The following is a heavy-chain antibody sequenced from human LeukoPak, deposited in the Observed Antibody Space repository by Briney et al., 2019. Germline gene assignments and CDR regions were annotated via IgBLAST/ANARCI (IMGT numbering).Heavy chain of an antibody. CDR1: GFTFSNAW. J-gene: IGHJ4*02. V-gene: IGHV3-15*07. CDR3: ANSRIAARPRSFDY. Sequence: PGGSLRLSCAASGFTFSNAWMNWVRQAPGKGLEWVGRIKSKTDGGTTDYAAPVKGRFTISRDDSKNTLYLQMNSLRAEDTAVYYCANSRIAARPRSFDYWGQGTLVTVSS. D-gene: IGHD6-6*01. CDR2: IKSKTDGGTT.